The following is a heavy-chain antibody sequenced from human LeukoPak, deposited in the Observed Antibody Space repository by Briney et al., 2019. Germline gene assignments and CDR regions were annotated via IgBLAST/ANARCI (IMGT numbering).Heavy chain of an antibody. J-gene: IGHJ4*02. D-gene: IGHD3-10*01. V-gene: IGHV4-34*01. Sequence: PSETLSLTCAVYGGSFSGYYWSWIRQPPGKGLEWIGDINHSGSTNYNPSLKSRVTISVDTSKNQFSLKLSSVTAADTAVYYCARIKLQSRYYYGSGSYYFDYWGQGTLVTVSS. CDR2: INHSGST. CDR3: ARIKLQSRYYYGSGSYYFDY. CDR1: GGSFSGYY.